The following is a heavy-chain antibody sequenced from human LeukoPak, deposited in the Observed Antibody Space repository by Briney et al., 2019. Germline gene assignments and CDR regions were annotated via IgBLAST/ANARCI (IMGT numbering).Heavy chain of an antibody. CDR3: ARAGGYIVVALRSMDV. J-gene: IGHJ6*03. D-gene: IGHD2-2*01. CDR2: ISAYNGNT. V-gene: IGHV1-18*01. CDR1: GYTFTSYG. Sequence: GASVKVSCKASGYTFTSYGISSVRQAPGQGLEWMGWISAYNGNTNYAQKLQGRGTMTTDTSTSTAYMKLRSLRSDDKAVYYCARAGGYIVVALRSMDVWGKATTVTVSS.